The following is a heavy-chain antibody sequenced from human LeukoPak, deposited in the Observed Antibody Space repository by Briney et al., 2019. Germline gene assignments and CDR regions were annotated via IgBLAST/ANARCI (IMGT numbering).Heavy chain of an antibody. CDR1: GGSISSYY. CDR2: IYTSGST. J-gene: IGHJ5*02. V-gene: IGHV4-4*07. D-gene: IGHD3-22*01. CDR3: ARALYYYDSSGFDP. Sequence: TASETLSLTCTVSGGSISSYYWSWIRQPAGKGLEWIGRIYTSGSTNYNPSLKSRVTMSVDTSKNQFSLKLSSVTAADTAVYYCARALYYYDSSGFDPWGQGTLVTVSS.